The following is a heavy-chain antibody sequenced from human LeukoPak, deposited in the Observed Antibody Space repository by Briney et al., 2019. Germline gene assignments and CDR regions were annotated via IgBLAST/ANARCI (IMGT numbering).Heavy chain of an antibody. CDR1: GYTLTELS. CDR2: FDPEDGET. V-gene: IGHV1-24*01. CDR3: ARGSGSAYEGVYGMDV. Sequence: ASVKVSCKVSGYTLTELSMHWVQQAPGKGLEWMGGFDPEDGETIYAQKFQGRVTMTEDTSTDTAYMELSSLRSEDTAVYYCARGSGSAYEGVYGMDVWGQGTTVSVSS. D-gene: IGHD5-12*01. J-gene: IGHJ6*02.